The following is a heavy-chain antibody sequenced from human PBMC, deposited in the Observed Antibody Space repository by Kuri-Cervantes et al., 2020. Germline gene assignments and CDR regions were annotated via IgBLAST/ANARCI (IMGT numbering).Heavy chain of an antibody. V-gene: IGHV1-8*01. CDR1: GYTFTSYD. D-gene: IGHD3-3*01. CDR2: INPNTGAT. CDR3: TRVLIRFGRGSWPDI. Sequence: ASVKVSCKASGYTFTSYDINWVRQATGQGLEWMGWINPNTGATGYAQRFQGRVTMTRDTSINTAYMEVSSLRTEDTAVYFCTRVLIRFGRGSWPDIWGQGTLVTVS. J-gene: IGHJ4*02.